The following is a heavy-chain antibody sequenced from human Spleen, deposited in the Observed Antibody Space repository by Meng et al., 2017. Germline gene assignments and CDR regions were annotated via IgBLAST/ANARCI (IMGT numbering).Heavy chain of an antibody. CDR2: IWNDGSKK. CDR3: ARDTWLEEVVTFFDY. Sequence: GGSLRLSCAGSGFTFSVNGIHWVCQAPGKGLEWVAVIWNDGSKKFYADSVKGRFSISRDNSENTVNLQMNSLRAEDTAVYYCARDTWLEEVVTFFDYWGQGTPVTVSS. V-gene: IGHV3-33*01. D-gene: IGHD3-22*01. J-gene: IGHJ4*02. CDR1: GFTFSVNG.